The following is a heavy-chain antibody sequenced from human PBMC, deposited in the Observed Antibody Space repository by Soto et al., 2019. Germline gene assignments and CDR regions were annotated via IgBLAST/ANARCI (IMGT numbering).Heavy chain of an antibody. J-gene: IGHJ4*02. CDR1: GYTFTSYA. Sequence: QVQLVQSGAEVKKPGASVKVSCKASGYTFTSYAMHWVRQAPGQRLEWMGWINAGNGNTKYSQKFQSRVTITRDTSASTAYMELSSLRSEDTAVYYCARYGGWYYFDYWGQGTLVTVSS. V-gene: IGHV1-3*01. CDR2: INAGNGNT. CDR3: ARYGGWYYFDY. D-gene: IGHD6-19*01.